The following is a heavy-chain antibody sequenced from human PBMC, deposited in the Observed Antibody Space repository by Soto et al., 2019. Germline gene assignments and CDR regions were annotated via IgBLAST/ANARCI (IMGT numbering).Heavy chain of an antibody. CDR3: ARNGTYSSSLSQYSGMDV. J-gene: IGHJ6*02. V-gene: IGHV1-69*01. CDR1: GGTFDNFI. CDR2: IVPMLGTP. D-gene: IGHD1-26*01. Sequence: QVQLVQSGAEVKEPGSSVRVSCKASGGTFDNFIMNWVRQTPGRGLEWMGGIVPMLGTPTYAEKFKGRVTISATGSTSIMYMEVTSLRSEHTAIYYCARNGTYSSSLSQYSGMDVWGQGTTVTVSS.